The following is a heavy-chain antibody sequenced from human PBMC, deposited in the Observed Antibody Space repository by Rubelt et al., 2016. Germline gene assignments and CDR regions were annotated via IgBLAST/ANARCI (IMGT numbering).Heavy chain of an antibody. V-gene: IGHV3-30*04. CDR1: GFTFSSYA. CDR2: ISYDGSNK. J-gene: IGHJ3*02. Sequence: QVQLVESGGGVVQPGRSLRLSCAASGFTFSSYAMHWVRQAPGKGLEWVAVISYDGSNKYYADSVKGRFSICRDNSKNTLYLQMNSLRAEDTAVYYCAREPARPSSSWYDAFDIWGQGTMVTVSS. CDR3: AREPARPSSSWYDAFDI. D-gene: IGHD6-13*01.